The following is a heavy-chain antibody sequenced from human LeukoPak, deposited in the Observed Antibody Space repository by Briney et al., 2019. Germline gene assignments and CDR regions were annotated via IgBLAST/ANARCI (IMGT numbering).Heavy chain of an antibody. CDR3: ARESRSSGWYEEYFDY. CDR2: ISAYNGNT. D-gene: IGHD6-19*01. CDR1: GYTFTGYY. Sequence: ASVKVSCKASGYTFTGYYIHWVRQAPGQGLEWMGWISAYNGNTNYAQKLQGRVTMTTDTSTSTAYMELRSLRSDDTAVYYCARESRSSGWYEEYFDYWGQGTLVTVSS. V-gene: IGHV1-18*04. J-gene: IGHJ4*02.